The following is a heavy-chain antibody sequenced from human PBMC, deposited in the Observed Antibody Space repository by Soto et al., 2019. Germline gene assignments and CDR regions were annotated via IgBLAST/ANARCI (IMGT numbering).Heavy chain of an antibody. J-gene: IGHJ4*02. CDR1: VCTFSSYA. CDR2: ISGSGGST. V-gene: IGHV3-23*01. CDR3: AKDPGGSYWLYYFEY. Sequence: VGSLRLSCASSVCTFSSYAMSCVRQSPGKWLEWVSAISGSGGSTYYADSVKGRFTISRDNSKNTLYLQMNSLRAEDTAVYYCAKDPGGSYWLYYFEYWGQGTLVIVSS. D-gene: IGHD1-26*01.